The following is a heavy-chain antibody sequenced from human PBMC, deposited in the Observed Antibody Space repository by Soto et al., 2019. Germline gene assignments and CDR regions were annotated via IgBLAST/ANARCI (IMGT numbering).Heavy chain of an antibody. CDR3: ARGGVFCSSTSCYGLLWFDP. J-gene: IGHJ5*02. CDR1: GYTFTSYG. V-gene: IGHV1-18*04. Sequence: ASVKVSCKASGYTFTSYGISWVRQAPGQGLEWMGWISAYNGNTNYAQKLQGRVTMTTDTSTSTAYMELRSLRSDDTAVYYCARGGVFCSSTSCYGLLWFDPWGQGTLVTVS. CDR2: ISAYNGNT. D-gene: IGHD2-2*01.